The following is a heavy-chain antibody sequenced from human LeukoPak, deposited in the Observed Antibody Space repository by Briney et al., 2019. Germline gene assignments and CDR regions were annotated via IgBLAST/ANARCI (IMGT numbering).Heavy chain of an antibody. Sequence: GASVKVSCKASGYTFTNYGLSWVRQAPGQGLEWMGWISGYNGNATYTQKLQGRVIMTTDTSTTTAYMDLRSLRSDDTAVYYCARDAGYCSSATCYDDAFYIWGQGTMVTVSS. J-gene: IGHJ3*02. V-gene: IGHV1-18*01. CDR1: GYTFTNYG. CDR3: ARDAGYCSSATCYDDAFYI. D-gene: IGHD2-2*01. CDR2: ISGYNGNA.